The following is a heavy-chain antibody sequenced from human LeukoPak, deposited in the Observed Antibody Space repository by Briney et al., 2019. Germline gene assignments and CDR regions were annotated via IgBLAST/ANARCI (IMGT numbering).Heavy chain of an antibody. D-gene: IGHD3-16*01. CDR2: IIPIFGTA. CDR1: GGTFSSYA. Sequence: SVKVSCKASGGTFSSYAISWVRQAPGQGLERMGGIIPIFGTANYAQKFQGRVTITTDESTSTAYMALSSLRSEDTAVYYCARDLRTHYYYYMDVWGKGTTVTVSS. V-gene: IGHV1-69*05. CDR3: ARDLRTHYYYYMDV. J-gene: IGHJ6*03.